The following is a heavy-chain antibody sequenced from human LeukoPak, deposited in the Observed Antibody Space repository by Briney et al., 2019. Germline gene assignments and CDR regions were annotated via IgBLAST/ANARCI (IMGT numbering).Heavy chain of an antibody. CDR3: ARGGYSSSFRFQDAFDI. V-gene: IGHV4-34*01. D-gene: IGHD6-13*01. Sequence: SETLSLTCAVYGGSFSGYYWXXIRQPPGKXXXXXXXXNHSGSTNYXPSLKSRVTXSVDTSKNQFSLKLSSVTAADTAVYYCARGGYSSSFRFQDAFDIWGQGTMVTVSS. J-gene: IGHJ3*02. CDR1: GGSFSGYY. CDR2: XNHSGST.